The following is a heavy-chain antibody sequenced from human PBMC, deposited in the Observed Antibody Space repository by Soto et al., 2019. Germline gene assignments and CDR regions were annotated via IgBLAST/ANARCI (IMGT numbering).Heavy chain of an antibody. J-gene: IGHJ4*02. CDR1: GGSVSSGRYY. D-gene: IGHD2-8*02. CDR2: IYYSGTT. V-gene: IGHV4-61*01. Sequence: SETLSLTCTVSGGSVSSGRYYWIWMRQPPGKGLEWIGYIYYSGTTNYNPSLQSRLTVSVATSKNQFSLTLSPVTAADTAVDYCAKGGGGGVPGGDYFDYWGLGALVTVSS. CDR3: AKGGGGGVPGGDYFDY.